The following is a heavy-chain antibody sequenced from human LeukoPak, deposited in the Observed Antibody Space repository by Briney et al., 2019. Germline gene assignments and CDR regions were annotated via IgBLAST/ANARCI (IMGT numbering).Heavy chain of an antibody. CDR1: GFTFSSYA. V-gene: IGHV3-23*01. J-gene: IGHJ4*02. D-gene: IGHD6-19*01. CDR2: ISGSGGST. Sequence: GGSLRLSCAASGFTFSSYAMSWVRQAPGKGLEWVSAISGSGGSTYYADSVKGRFTISRDNSKNTLYLQMNSLRAEDTAVYYCAKEDRITVAAHRRAFDYWGQGTPVTVSS. CDR3: AKEDRITVAAHRRAFDY.